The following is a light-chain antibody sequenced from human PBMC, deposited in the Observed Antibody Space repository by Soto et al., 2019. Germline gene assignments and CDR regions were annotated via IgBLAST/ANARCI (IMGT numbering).Light chain of an antibody. CDR3: QQYDSSPPTWT. CDR2: GAS. CDR1: HSVSSNY. J-gene: IGKJ1*01. Sequence: EIVLTQSPGILSLSPGERATLSCRASHSVSSNYLAWYQQKPGQAPRLLIYGASSRATGIPDRFSGRTSGTDFTLTISRLEPEDFAVYYCQQYDSSPPTWTFGQGTTVEI. V-gene: IGKV3-20*01.